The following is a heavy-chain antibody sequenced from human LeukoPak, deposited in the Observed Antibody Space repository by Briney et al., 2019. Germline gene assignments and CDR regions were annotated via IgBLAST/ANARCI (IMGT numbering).Heavy chain of an antibody. J-gene: IGHJ4*02. D-gene: IGHD2-8*01. CDR2: INPSGAST. V-gene: IGHV1-46*01. Sequence: ASVKVSCKASGYTFTSYGISWVRQAPGQGLEWMGIINPSGASTSYAQKFQGRVTLTRDTSTSTVYMELSSLRSEDTAVYYCARDNGGSNGLKWGQGTLVTVSS. CDR1: GYTFTSYG. CDR3: ARDNGGSNGLK.